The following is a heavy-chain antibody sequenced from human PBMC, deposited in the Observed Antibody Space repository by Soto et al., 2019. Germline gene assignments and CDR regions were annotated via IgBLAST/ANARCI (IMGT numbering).Heavy chain of an antibody. CDR2: ISWNSGSL. CDR3: TKGAQYDILTGYYDF. J-gene: IGHJ4*02. Sequence: EVQLVESGGGLVQPGRSLRLSCAASGFIFDDYAMHWVRQAPGKGLEWVAGISWNSGSLMYVGPVKGRFTISRDNAKNSLYLLMNSLRAEDTALYYCTKGAQYDILTGYYDFWGQGTLVTVSS. D-gene: IGHD3-9*01. V-gene: IGHV3-9*01. CDR1: GFIFDDYA.